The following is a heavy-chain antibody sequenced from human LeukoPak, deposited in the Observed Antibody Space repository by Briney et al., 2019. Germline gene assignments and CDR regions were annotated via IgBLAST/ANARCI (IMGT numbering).Heavy chain of an antibody. CDR3: AMYGYCSSTSCYGYNWFDP. CDR2: IYYSGST. Sequence: SETLSLTCTDSGGSISSHYWSWIRQPPGKGREWIGYIYYSGSTNYNPSLKSRVTISVDTSKNQFSLKLSSVTAADTAVYYCAMYGYCSSTSCYGYNWFDPWGQGTLVTVSS. J-gene: IGHJ5*02. V-gene: IGHV4-59*11. D-gene: IGHD2-2*03. CDR1: GGSISSHY.